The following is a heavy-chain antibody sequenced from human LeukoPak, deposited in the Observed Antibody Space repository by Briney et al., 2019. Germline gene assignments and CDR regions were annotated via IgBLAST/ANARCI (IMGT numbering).Heavy chain of an antibody. CDR1: GGSISSYY. Sequence: KPSETLSLTCTVSGGSISSYYWSWIRQPPGKGLEWIGYIYYSGSTNYNPSLKSRVTISVDTSKNQFSLKLSSVTAADTAVYYCAGSLGSGYYGYYYYYYMDVWGKGTTVTVSS. CDR3: AGSLGSGYYGYYYYYYMDV. V-gene: IGHV4-59*01. D-gene: IGHD3-3*01. J-gene: IGHJ6*03. CDR2: IYYSGST.